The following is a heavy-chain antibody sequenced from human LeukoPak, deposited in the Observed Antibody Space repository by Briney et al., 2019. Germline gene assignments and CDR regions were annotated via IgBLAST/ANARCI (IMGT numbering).Heavy chain of an antibody. V-gene: IGHV3-30-3*01. J-gene: IGHJ4*02. Sequence: GGSLRLSCAASGFTFSSYAMHWVRQAPGKGLEWVAVISYDGSNKYYADSVKGRFTISRDNSKNTLYLQMNSLRAEDTAVYYCARVRSGFGELVDYWGQGTLVTVSS. CDR2: ISYDGSNK. CDR1: GFTFSSYA. D-gene: IGHD3-10*01. CDR3: ARVRSGFGELVDY.